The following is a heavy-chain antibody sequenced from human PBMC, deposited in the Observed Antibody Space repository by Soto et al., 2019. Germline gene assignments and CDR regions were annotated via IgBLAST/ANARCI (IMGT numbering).Heavy chain of an antibody. CDR3: AGNMDTAMATYYYGLEV. J-gene: IGHJ6*02. CDR1: GFTFSNYA. Sequence: QVQLVESGGGVVQPGRSLRLSCAASGFTFSNYAMHWVRQAPGKGLEWVAVVSYDGSHIYYADSAKGRFTISRDNSKNTLHLQMTSLRPEDTAVYYCAGNMDTAMATYYYGLEVWAQGTTVTVSS. CDR2: VSYDGSHI. V-gene: IGHV3-30-3*01. D-gene: IGHD5-18*01.